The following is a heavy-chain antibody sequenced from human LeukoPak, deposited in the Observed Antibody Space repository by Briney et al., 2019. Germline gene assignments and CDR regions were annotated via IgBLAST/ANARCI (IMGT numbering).Heavy chain of an antibody. CDR2: IKEDGSEK. V-gene: IGHV3-7*05. CDR1: GLTFSSYW. CDR3: ARERSYYGSTSY. Sequence: GGSLRLSCVASGLTFSSYWMSWVRQAPGKGLEWVANIKEDGSEKHYVDSVKGRFTISRDNAKNSLYLQMNSLRAEDTAVYYCARERSYYGSTSYWGQGTLVTVAS. J-gene: IGHJ4*02. D-gene: IGHD1-26*01.